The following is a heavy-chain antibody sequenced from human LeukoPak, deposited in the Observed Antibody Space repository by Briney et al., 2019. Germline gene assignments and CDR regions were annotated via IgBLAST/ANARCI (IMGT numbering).Heavy chain of an antibody. J-gene: IGHJ3*02. CDR3: AKKYNSGWSIAFDI. V-gene: IGHV4-34*01. D-gene: IGHD6-19*01. CDR2: INHSGST. Sequence: SETLSLTCAVYGGSFSGYYWSWIRQPPGKGLEWTGEINHSGSTNYNPSLKSRVTISVDTSKNQFSLKLSSVTAADTAVYYCAKKYNSGWSIAFDIWGQGTMVTVSS. CDR1: GGSFSGYY.